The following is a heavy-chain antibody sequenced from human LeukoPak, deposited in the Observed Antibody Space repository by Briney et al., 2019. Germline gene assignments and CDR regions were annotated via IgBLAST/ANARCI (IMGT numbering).Heavy chain of an antibody. CDR2: MNPNSGNT. J-gene: IGHJ4*02. D-gene: IGHD3-22*01. CDR1: GYTFPSYD. V-gene: IGHV1-8*01. CDR3: ARIRYYYDSSGYYYVKPFDY. Sequence: ASVKVSCKASGYTFPSYDINWVRQATGQGLEWMGWMNPNSGNTGYAQKFQGRVTMTRNTSISTAYMELSSLRSEDTAVYYCARIRYYYDSSGYYYVKPFDYWGQGTLVTVSS.